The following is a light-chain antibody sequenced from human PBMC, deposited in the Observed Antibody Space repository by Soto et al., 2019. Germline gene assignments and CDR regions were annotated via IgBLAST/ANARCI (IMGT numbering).Light chain of an antibody. J-gene: IGKJ1*01. Sequence: EIVLTQSPGTLSLSPGERGTLSCRASQSVSSSYLAWYQHRPGQAPRLVIYGASGRAAGIPDRFSGSGSGTDLTLTISTLEPEDFAVYYCQQYGSSPPTFGQGTKVEIK. CDR2: GAS. CDR1: QSVSSSY. V-gene: IGKV3-20*01. CDR3: QQYGSSPPT.